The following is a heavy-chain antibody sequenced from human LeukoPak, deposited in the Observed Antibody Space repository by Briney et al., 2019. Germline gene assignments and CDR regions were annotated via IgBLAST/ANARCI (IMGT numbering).Heavy chain of an antibody. CDR1: GFTFSSYG. J-gene: IGHJ3*02. Sequence: GGSLRLSCAASGFTFSSYGMHWVRQAPGKGLEWVAVIWYDGSNKYYADSVKGRFTISRDNSKNTLYLQMNSLRAEDTAVYYCARGSSSWPGDAFDIWGQGTMVTVSS. V-gene: IGHV3-33*08. CDR2: IWYDGSNK. CDR3: ARGSSSWPGDAFDI. D-gene: IGHD6-13*01.